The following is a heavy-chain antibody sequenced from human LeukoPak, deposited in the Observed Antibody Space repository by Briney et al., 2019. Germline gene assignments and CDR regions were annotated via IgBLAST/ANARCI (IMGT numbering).Heavy chain of an antibody. D-gene: IGHD3-3*01. V-gene: IGHV3-74*01. Sequence: PGGSLRLSCAASGFTFSSYWMHWVRQTPGKGLVRVSRINSDGSSTSYADSVKGRFTISRDNAKNTLYLQMNSLRAEDTAVYYCARAFWSGPPDYWGQGTLVTVSS. CDR2: INSDGSST. CDR3: ARAFWSGPPDY. J-gene: IGHJ4*02. CDR1: GFTFSSYW.